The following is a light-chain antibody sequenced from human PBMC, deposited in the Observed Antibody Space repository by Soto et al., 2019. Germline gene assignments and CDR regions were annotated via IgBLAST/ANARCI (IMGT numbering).Light chain of an antibody. CDR1: QGISTY. CDR3: QHYNSYSEA. CDR2: AAS. J-gene: IGKJ1*01. Sequence: IQLTQSPSSLSASVGDRVTITCRTSQGISTYLAWYEQQPGKAPKLLIYAASILQSGVPSRFSGSGSGTDFTLTISSLQPDDFATYYCQHYNSYSEAFGQGTKVDIK. V-gene: IGKV1-9*01.